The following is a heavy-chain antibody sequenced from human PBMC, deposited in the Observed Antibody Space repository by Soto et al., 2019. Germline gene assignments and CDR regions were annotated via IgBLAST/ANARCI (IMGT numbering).Heavy chain of an antibody. CDR2: VSGGGSAS. V-gene: IGHV3-23*01. Sequence: GGSLRLSCAGSGFTFSNFAMGWVRQAPGRGLEWVSSVSGGGSASFSADSVRGRFSVSRDNSKNTLFLQMNTLRVEDTAVYYCVKTRHAAVGTDFFDLWGQGTLVTVSS. CDR3: VKTRHAAVGTDFFDL. D-gene: IGHD6-13*01. J-gene: IGHJ4*02. CDR1: GFTFSNFA.